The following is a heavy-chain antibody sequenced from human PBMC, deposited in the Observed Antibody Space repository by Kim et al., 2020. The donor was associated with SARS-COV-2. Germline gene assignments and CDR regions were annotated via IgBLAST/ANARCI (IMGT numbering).Heavy chain of an antibody. D-gene: IGHD1-26*01. Sequence: GGSLRLSCAASGFTFSSYAMSWVRQAPGKGLEWVSAISGSGGSTYYADSVKGRFTISRDNSKNTLYLQMNSLRAEDTAVYYCAKDLGATTIFSPGPLDYWGQGTLVTVSS. CDR1: GFTFSSYA. V-gene: IGHV3-23*01. CDR2: ISGSGGST. J-gene: IGHJ4*02. CDR3: AKDLGATTIFSPGPLDY.